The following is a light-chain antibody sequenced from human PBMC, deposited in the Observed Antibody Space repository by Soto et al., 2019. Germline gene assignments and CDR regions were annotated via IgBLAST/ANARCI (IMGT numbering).Light chain of an antibody. Sequence: EIVMTQSPATLSVSPGERATLSCRASQSVSSNLAWYQQKPGQAPRLLIYDTSNRATGIPARFSGSGSGTDFTLTISSLETEDFAVYYCQQRSSWPLTFGGGTKVEI. CDR1: QSVSSN. CDR3: QQRSSWPLT. CDR2: DTS. V-gene: IGKV3-11*01. J-gene: IGKJ4*01.